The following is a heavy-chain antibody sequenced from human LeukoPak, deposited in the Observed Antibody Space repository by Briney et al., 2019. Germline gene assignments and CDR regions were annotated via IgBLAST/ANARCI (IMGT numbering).Heavy chain of an antibody. D-gene: IGHD5-24*01. CDR2: IYYSGST. Sequence: PSETLSLTCIVSGGPISNYFWTWIRQPPGKGLEWIGNIYYSGSTKYNPSLKSRVAISIDTSKNHFSLKLTSVIAADTAVYYCARDDGPGLFDQWGQGSLVTVSS. CDR1: GGPISNYF. CDR3: ARDDGPGLFDQ. V-gene: IGHV4-59*01. J-gene: IGHJ4*02.